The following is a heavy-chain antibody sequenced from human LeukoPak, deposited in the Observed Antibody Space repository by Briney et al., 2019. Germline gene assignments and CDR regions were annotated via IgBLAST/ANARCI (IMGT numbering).Heavy chain of an antibody. CDR2: ISGSGGST. V-gene: IGHV3-23*01. D-gene: IGHD3-3*01. CDR3: ARESGFAFHI. Sequence: GGSLRLSCAASGFTFSSYAMSWVRQAPGKGLEWVSAISGSGGSTYYADSVKGRFTISRDNAKNSLYLQMNSLRAEDTALYYCARESGFAFHIWGQGTVVTVSS. J-gene: IGHJ3*02. CDR1: GFTFSSYA.